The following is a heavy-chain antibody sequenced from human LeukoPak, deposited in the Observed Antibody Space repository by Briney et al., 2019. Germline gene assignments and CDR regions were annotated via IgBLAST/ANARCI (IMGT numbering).Heavy chain of an antibody. CDR3: ARVFSSGDCSSTSCPHDAFDI. CDR2: IYYTET. D-gene: IGHD2-2*01. CDR1: GGSVSNYY. J-gene: IGHJ3*02. V-gene: IGHV4-59*02. Sequence: PSETLSLTCTVSGGSVSNYYWSWIRQSPGKGLEWIGYIYYTETSYNPSLKSRVTISADTSKNQFSLKLYSVTAADTAVYYCARVFSSGDCSSTSCPHDAFDIWGQGTMVTVSS.